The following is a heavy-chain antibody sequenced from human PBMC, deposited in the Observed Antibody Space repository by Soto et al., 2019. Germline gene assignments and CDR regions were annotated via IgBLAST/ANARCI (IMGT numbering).Heavy chain of an antibody. CDR2: IRAYNGNT. CDR1: GYTFTSYG. D-gene: IGHD4-17*01. V-gene: IGHV1-18*01. J-gene: IGHJ3*02. Sequence: QVQLVQSGAEVKKPGASVKVSCKASGYTFTSYGISWVRQAPGQGLEWMGRIRAYNGNTNYAQKLQGRITMTTGTSTSTAYMELRSLSSDHTAVYYCAREPHDYGDALDIWGQGTMVTVSS. CDR3: AREPHDYGDALDI.